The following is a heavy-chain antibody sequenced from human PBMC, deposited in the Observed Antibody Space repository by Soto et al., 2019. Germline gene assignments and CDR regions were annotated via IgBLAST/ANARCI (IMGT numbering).Heavy chain of an antibody. V-gene: IGHV4-34*01. CDR2: INHSGST. D-gene: IGHD6-19*01. CDR3: ASSIGYSSGWRYYYYGMDV. J-gene: IGHJ6*02. Sequence: SETLSLTCAVYGGSFSGYYWSWIRQPPGKGLEWIGEINHSGSTNYNPSLKSRVTISVDTSKNQFSLKLSSVTAADTAVYYCASSIGYSSGWRYYYYGMDVWGQGTTVTVSS. CDR1: GGSFSGYY.